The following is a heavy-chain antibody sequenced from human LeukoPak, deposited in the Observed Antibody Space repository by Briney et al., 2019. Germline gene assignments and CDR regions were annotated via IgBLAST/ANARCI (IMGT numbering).Heavy chain of an antibody. J-gene: IGHJ4*02. Sequence: KASETLSLTCTVSGGSISSYYWSWIRQPPGKGLEWIGYIYYSGSTNCNPSLKSRVTISVDTSKNQFSLKLSSVTAADTAVYYCARQKNLVFDYWGQGTLVTVSS. CDR1: GGSISSYY. CDR3: ARQKNLVFDY. V-gene: IGHV4-59*01. CDR2: IYYSGST.